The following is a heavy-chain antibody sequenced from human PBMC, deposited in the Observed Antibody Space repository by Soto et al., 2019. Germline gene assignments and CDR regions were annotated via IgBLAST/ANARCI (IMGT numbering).Heavy chain of an antibody. D-gene: IGHD1-1*01. J-gene: IGHJ6*02. V-gene: IGHV3-23*01. CDR3: VKGYWKGDV. CDR2: ISGSGGSI. CDR1: GFTFSTYA. Sequence: EVQLLESGGGLVQPGGSLRLSCAASGFTFSTYAMNWVRQAPGNGLEWVSAISGSGGSIHYAYSVKGRFTISRDNSKNTLYLQMNSLREEDTAVYHCVKGYWKGDVWGQGTTVTVSS.